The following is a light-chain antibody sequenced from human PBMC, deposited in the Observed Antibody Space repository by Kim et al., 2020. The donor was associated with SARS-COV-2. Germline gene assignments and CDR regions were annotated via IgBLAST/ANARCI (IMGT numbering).Light chain of an antibody. CDR2: GKN. V-gene: IGLV3-19*01. CDR3: NSWDTSGNHLV. J-gene: IGLJ2*01. CDR1: SLRGYY. Sequence: SSELTQDPAVSVALGQTVRITCQGDSLRGYYASWYQQKPGQAPVLVMYGKNNRPSEIPDRFSGSISGNTASLTITGAQAEDEADYYCNSWDTSGNHLVFGGGTQLTVL.